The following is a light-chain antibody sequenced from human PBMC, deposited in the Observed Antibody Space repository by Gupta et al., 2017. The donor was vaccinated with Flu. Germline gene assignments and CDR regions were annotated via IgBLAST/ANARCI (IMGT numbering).Light chain of an antibody. CDR3: QQYDSSIFT. CDR2: GAS. J-gene: IGKJ3*01. CDR1: QSISSSY. Sequence: SPGTLSLSPGERVTLSCRASQSISSSYLAWYQQKPGQAPRLLIYGASSRATGIPDRFSGSGSGTDFTLTISRLEPEDFAMYYCQQYDSSIFTFGPGTKVDIK. V-gene: IGKV3-20*01.